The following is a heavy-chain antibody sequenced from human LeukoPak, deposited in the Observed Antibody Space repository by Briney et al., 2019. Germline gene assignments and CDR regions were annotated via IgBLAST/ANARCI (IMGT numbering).Heavy chain of an antibody. J-gene: IGHJ3*02. CDR1: GFTVSSNY. V-gene: IGHV3-53*01. D-gene: IGHD3-22*01. Sequence: PGGSLRLSCAASGFTVSSNYMSWVRQAPGKGLEWVSVIYSGGSTYYADSVKGRFTISRDNSKNTLYLQVNSLRAEDTAVYYCARVENYYDSSGSVTPERAFDIWGQGTMVTVSS. CDR3: ARVENYYDSSGSVTPERAFDI. CDR2: IYSGGST.